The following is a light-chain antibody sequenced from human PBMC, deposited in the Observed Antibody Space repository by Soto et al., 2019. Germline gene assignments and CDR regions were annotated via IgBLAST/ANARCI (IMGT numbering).Light chain of an antibody. CDR1: RSNIGTSS. Sequence: VLTHPPSASGTPGQSVTISCSGSRSNIGTSSVYWYQRLPGTAPKRLIHSNNQRSSGVPDRFSVSKSGTSASLAISGLRSEDEAHYYCTARDARLSGVVFGGGSKLTV. CDR3: TARDARLSGVV. V-gene: IGLV1-47*02. CDR2: SNN. J-gene: IGLJ2*01.